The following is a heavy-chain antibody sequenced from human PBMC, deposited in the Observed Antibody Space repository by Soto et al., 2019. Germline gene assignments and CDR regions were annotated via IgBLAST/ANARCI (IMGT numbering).Heavy chain of an antibody. CDR2: INPNSGGT. Sequence: GASVKVSCKASGYTFTGYYMHWVRQAPGQGLEWMRWINPNSGGTNYAQKFQGRVTMTRDTSISTAYMELSRLRSDDTAVYYCARDEDYYDSSGPGRWGQGTLVTVSS. V-gene: IGHV1-2*02. J-gene: IGHJ4*02. CDR3: ARDEDYYDSSGPGR. D-gene: IGHD3-22*01. CDR1: GYTFTGYY.